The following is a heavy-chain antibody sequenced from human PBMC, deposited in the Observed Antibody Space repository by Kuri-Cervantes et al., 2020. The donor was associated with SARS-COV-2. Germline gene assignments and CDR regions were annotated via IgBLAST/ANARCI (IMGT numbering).Heavy chain of an antibody. CDR3: ARGGGGHYQTYFDY. Sequence: GESLKISCAASGFTFSSYAMHWVRQAPGKGLEWVAVISYDGSNKYYADSVKGRFTISRDNSKNTLYLQMNSLRAEDTAVYYCARGGGGHYQTYFDYWGQGTLVTVSS. CDR1: GFTFSSYA. J-gene: IGHJ4*02. V-gene: IGHV3-30-3*01. CDR2: ISYDGSNK. D-gene: IGHD3-22*01.